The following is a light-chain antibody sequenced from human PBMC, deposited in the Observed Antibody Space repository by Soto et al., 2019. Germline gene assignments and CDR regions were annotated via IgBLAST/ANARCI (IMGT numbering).Light chain of an antibody. V-gene: IGLV2-14*01. CDR2: DVT. Sequence: QSVLTQPASVSGSPGQSITISCTGTSSDVGGCNYVSWYQQHPGKAPKLMIYDVTNRPSGISNRFSGSKSGNTASLTISGLQAEDEADYYCSSYTSTSTYGFGTGTKVTVL. CDR3: SSYTSTSTYG. CDR1: SSDVGGCNY. J-gene: IGLJ1*01.